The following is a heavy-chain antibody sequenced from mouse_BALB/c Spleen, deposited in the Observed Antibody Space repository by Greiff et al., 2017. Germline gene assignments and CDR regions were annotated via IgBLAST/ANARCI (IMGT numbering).Heavy chain of an antibody. CDR1: GYTFTDYA. CDR3: ARVYGNYFDY. J-gene: IGHJ2*01. Sequence: VMLVESGAELVRPGVSVKISCKGSGYTFTDYAMHWVKQSHAKSLEWIGVISTYYGDASYNQKLKGKATMTVDKSSSTAYMELARLTSEDSAIYYCARVYGNYFDYWGQGTTLTVSS. D-gene: IGHD2-10*02. CDR2: ISTYYGDA. V-gene: IGHV1S137*01.